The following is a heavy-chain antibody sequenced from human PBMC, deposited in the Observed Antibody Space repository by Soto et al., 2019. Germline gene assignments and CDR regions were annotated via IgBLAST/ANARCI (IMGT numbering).Heavy chain of an antibody. Sequence: QVQLVESGGGVVQPGRSLRLSCAASGFTFSSYGMHWVRQAPGKGLEWVAVIWYDGSNKYYADSVKGRFTISRDNSKNTLYLQMNSLRAEDTAVYYCARDPLSEDSSGPTDYWGQGTLVTVSS. V-gene: IGHV3-33*01. D-gene: IGHD3-22*01. J-gene: IGHJ4*02. CDR3: ARDPLSEDSSGPTDY. CDR1: GFTFSSYG. CDR2: IWYDGSNK.